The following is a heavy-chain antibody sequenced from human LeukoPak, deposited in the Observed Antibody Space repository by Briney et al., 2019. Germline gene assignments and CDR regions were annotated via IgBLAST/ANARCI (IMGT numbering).Heavy chain of an antibody. V-gene: IGHV3-33*01. CDR1: GFTFSSYG. CDR3: ARDRYSTDVEGGLDV. J-gene: IGHJ6*01. D-gene: IGHD4-11*01. Sequence: GGSLRLSCAASGFTFSSYGVHWVRQAPGKGLEWVAVIWYDGSNKYYADSVKGRFTISRDNSKNTLYLQMNSLRAEDTAVYYCARDRYSTDVEGGLDVWGQVTTVTASS. CDR2: IWYDGSNK.